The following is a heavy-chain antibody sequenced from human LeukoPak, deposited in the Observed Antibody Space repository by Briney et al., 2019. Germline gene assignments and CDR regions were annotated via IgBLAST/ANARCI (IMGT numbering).Heavy chain of an antibody. D-gene: IGHD5-12*01. J-gene: IGHJ3*02. CDR1: GGTFSSYA. CDR2: INPNSGGT. Sequence: ASVKVSCKASGGTFSSYAISWVRQAPGQGLEWMGWINPNSGGTNYAQKFQGRVTMTRDTSISTAYMELSRLRSDDTAVYYCARGPDIVATMGAFDIWGQGTMVTVSS. V-gene: IGHV1-2*02. CDR3: ARGPDIVATMGAFDI.